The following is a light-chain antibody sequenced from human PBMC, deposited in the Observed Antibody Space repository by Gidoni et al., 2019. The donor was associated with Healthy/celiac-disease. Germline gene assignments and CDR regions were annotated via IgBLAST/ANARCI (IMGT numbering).Light chain of an antibody. CDR1: QSVSSY. CDR3: QQRSNWPPIT. Sequence: EIVLTQSPATLSLSPGERATLSCRASQSVSSYLAWYQQKPGRAPRLLIYDASNRATGIPARFSGSGSGTDFTLTISSLEPEDFAVYYCQQRSNWPPITFGQETRLEFK. CDR2: DAS. V-gene: IGKV3-11*01. J-gene: IGKJ5*01.